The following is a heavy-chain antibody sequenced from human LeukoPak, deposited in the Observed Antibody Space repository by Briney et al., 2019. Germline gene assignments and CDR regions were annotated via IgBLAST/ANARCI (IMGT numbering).Heavy chain of an antibody. J-gene: IGHJ4*02. D-gene: IGHD3-10*01. Sequence: GGSLRLSCAASGFTFGSYVMRWVRQAPGKGLEWVAGIWYDGSSKYYADSVKGRFTISRDNAKNSLYLQMNSLRAEDTALYHCASEVYGSGSYQADYWGQGTLVTVSS. CDR2: IWYDGSSK. CDR3: ASEVYGSGSYQADY. CDR1: GFTFGSYV. V-gene: IGHV3-33*01.